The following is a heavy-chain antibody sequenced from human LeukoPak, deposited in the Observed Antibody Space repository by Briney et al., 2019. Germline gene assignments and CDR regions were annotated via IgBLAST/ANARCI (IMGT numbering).Heavy chain of an antibody. D-gene: IGHD3-10*02. V-gene: IGHV1-2*06. CDR2: INPVSGAT. CDR1: GYTFINYY. J-gene: IGHJ3*02. Sequence: ASVKVSCXASGYTFINYYIHWVRQAPGQGLEWMGRINPVSGATNSAQKFQGRVTMTRDTSITTAYMDLGSLRSDDTAVYYCAITYVNNAFYIWGQGTMVTVSS. CDR3: AITYVNNAFYI.